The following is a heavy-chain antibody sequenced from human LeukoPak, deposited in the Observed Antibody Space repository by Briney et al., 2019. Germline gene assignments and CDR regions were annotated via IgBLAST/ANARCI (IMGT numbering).Heavy chain of an antibody. V-gene: IGHV4-59*01. J-gene: IGHJ3*02. CDR2: VHHTGAT. D-gene: IGHD1-14*01. CDR1: GGSIRSDY. CDR3: ARTNQISETAFDI. Sequence: SETLSLTCSVSGGSIRSDYWIWIRQPPGKGLEWIGYVHHTGATNYNPSLKSRVTISLDTSKNQFSLKLNSVTAADTAVYYCARTNQISETAFDIWGQGTMVIVSS.